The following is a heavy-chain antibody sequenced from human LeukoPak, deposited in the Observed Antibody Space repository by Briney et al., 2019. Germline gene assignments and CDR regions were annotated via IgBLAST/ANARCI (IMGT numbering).Heavy chain of an antibody. CDR1: GFPVSNNY. D-gene: IGHD2-2*01. CDR3: AGEGGLGYCSSTSCAFAY. Sequence: GGSLRLSCAASGFPVSNNYMIWVRQAPGKGLKGVSFIYSGGRTDYADSVKGRFTISRDNSKNTLYLQMNSLSAEDTAVYYCAGEGGLGYCSSTSCAFAYWGQGTLVTVSS. J-gene: IGHJ4*02. CDR2: IYSGGRT. V-gene: IGHV3-53*01.